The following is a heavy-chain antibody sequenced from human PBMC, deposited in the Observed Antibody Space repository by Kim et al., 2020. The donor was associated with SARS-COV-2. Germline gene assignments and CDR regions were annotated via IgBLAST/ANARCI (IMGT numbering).Heavy chain of an antibody. CDR1: GGTFSSYA. V-gene: IGHV1-69*13. J-gene: IGHJ6*02. CDR3: ASVVAAASYYYYYGMDV. Sequence: SVKVSCKASGGTFSSYAISWVRQAPGQGLEWMGGIIPIFGTANYAQKFQGRVTITADESTSTAYMELSSLRSEDTAVYYCASVVAAASYYYYYGMDVWGQGTTVTVSS. D-gene: IGHD2-15*01. CDR2: IIPIFGTA.